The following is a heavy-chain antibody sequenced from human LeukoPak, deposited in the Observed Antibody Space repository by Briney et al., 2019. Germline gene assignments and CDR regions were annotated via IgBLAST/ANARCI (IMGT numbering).Heavy chain of an antibody. CDR1: GFTFSSYG. CDR3: AKGGEMATIPYYFDY. J-gene: IGHJ4*02. D-gene: IGHD5-24*01. Sequence: GGSLRLSCAASGFTFSSYGMHWVRQAPGKGLEWVAVISYDGSNKYYADSVKGRFTISRDNSKNTLYLQMNSLRAEDTAVYYCAKGGEMATIPYYFDYWGQGALVTVPS. CDR2: ISYDGSNK. V-gene: IGHV3-30*18.